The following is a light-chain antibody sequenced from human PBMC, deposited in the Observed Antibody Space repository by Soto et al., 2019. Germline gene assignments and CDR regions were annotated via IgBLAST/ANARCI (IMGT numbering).Light chain of an antibody. J-gene: IGKJ4*01. CDR1: QSVRSSH. Sequence: GLKQSAGALSLNIGETATLSSGCSQSVRSSHLAWYQQKPGQAPRLLIYGASSRATGIPDRFSGSGSGTDFTLTISRLEPEDFAVYHCQQYSSSPLTFGGGTKVDI. CDR2: GAS. V-gene: IGKV3-20*01. CDR3: QQYSSSPLT.